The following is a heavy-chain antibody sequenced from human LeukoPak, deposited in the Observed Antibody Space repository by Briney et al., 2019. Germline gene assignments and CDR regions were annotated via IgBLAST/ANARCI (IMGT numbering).Heavy chain of an antibody. CDR1: GGSISSYY. V-gene: IGHV4-4*07. CDR3: ARLQWILGKYYYYYYYGMDV. CDR2: IYTSGST. Sequence: SETLSLTCTVSGGSISSYYWSWIRQPAGKGLEWIGRIYTSGSTNYNPSLKSRVTISVDTSKNQFSLKLSSVTAADTAVYYCARLQWILGKYYYYYYYGMDVWGQGTTVTVSS. J-gene: IGHJ6*02. D-gene: IGHD5-24*01.